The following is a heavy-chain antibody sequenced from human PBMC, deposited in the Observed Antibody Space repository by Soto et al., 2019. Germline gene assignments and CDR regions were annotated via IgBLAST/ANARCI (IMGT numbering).Heavy chain of an antibody. CDR2: INSDGSST. D-gene: IGHD4-17*01. V-gene: IGHV3-74*01. Sequence: GGSLRLSCAASGFTFSSYWMHWVRQAPGKGLVWVSRINSDGSSTSYADSVKGRFTISRDNAKNTLYLQMNSLRAEDTAVYYCARGGYDYGDYDFGGYWGQGTLVTVSS. CDR1: GFTFSSYW. CDR3: ARGGYDYGDYDFGGY. J-gene: IGHJ4*02.